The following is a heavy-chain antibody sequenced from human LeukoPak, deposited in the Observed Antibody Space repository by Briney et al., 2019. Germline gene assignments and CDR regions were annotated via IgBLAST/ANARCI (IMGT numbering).Heavy chain of an antibody. Sequence: GGSLRLSCAASGIIVSNNYMSWVRQAPGQGLEWVSAISGSGGSTYYADSVKGRFTISRDNSKNTLYLQMNSLRAEDTAVYYCAKDRIRVAYYYDSSGYYYFDYWGQGTLVTVSS. V-gene: IGHV3-23*01. D-gene: IGHD3-22*01. J-gene: IGHJ4*02. CDR2: ISGSGGST. CDR3: AKDRIRVAYYYDSSGYYYFDY. CDR1: GIIVSNNY.